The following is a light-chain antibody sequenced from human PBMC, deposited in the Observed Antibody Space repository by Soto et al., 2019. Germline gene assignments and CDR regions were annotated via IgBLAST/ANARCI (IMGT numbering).Light chain of an antibody. Sequence: QSALTQPPSVSGSPGQSVTISCTGTSSDVGSYNRVSWYQQPPGTAPKLMIYEVSNRPSGVPDRFSGSKSGNTASLTISGLQAEDEADYYCSSYTSISTVVFGGGTKVNVL. CDR2: EVS. CDR1: SSDVGSYNR. J-gene: IGLJ2*01. V-gene: IGLV2-18*02. CDR3: SSYTSISTVV.